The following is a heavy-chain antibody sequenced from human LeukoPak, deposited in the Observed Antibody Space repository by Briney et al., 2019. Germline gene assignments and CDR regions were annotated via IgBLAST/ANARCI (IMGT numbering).Heavy chain of an antibody. Sequence: SETLSLTCAVYGGSFSGYYWSWIRQPPGKRLEWIGEINHSGSTNYNPSLKSPVTISVDTSKNQSSLKLSSVTAADTAVYYCARGSITMVRAENAFDIWGQGTMVTVSS. CDR3: ARGSITMVRAENAFDI. J-gene: IGHJ3*02. CDR1: GGSFSGYY. D-gene: IGHD3-10*01. V-gene: IGHV4-34*01. CDR2: INHSGST.